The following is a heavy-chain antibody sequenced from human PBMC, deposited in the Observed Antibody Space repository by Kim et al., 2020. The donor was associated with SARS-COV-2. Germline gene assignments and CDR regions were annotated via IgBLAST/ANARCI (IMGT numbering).Heavy chain of an antibody. J-gene: IGHJ4*02. CDR1: GFTFDDYA. CDR3: AKARTKALFPAVFDY. CDR2: ISWNSGSI. V-gene: IGHV3-9*01. Sequence: GGSLRLSCAASGFTFDDYAMHWVRQAPGKGLEWVSGISWNSGSIGYADSVKGRFTISRDNAKNSLYLQMNSLRAEDTALYYCAKARTKALFPAVFDYWGQGTLVTVSS.